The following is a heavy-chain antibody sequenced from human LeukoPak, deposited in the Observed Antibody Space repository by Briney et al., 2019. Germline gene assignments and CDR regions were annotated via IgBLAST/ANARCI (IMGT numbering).Heavy chain of an antibody. CDR3: APHPNRGESYFDY. V-gene: IGHV4-39*07. J-gene: IGHJ4*02. D-gene: IGHD1-14*01. Sequence: PSETLSLTCTVSGGSISSSSYYWGWIRQPPGNGLEWIGSIYYSGSTYYNPSLKSRVTISVDTSKNQFSLKLSSVTAADTAVYYCAPHPNRGESYFDYWGQGTLVTVSS. CDR1: GGSISSSSYY. CDR2: IYYSGST.